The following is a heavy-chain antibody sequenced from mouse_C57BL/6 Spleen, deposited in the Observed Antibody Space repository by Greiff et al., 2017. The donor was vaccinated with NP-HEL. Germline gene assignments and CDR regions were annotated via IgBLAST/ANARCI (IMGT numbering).Heavy chain of an antibody. D-gene: IGHD1-1*01. CDR2: INPNYGTT. CDR1: GYSFTDYN. V-gene: IGHV1-39*01. Sequence: EVQLQQSGPELVKPGASVKISCKASGYSFTDYNMNWVKQSNGKSLEWIGEINPNYGTTSYNQKFKGKATLTVDKSSSTAYMQLNSLTSEDSAVYNCARHDSSYNCAMDYWGQGTSVTVSS. J-gene: IGHJ4*01. CDR3: ARHDSSYNCAMDY.